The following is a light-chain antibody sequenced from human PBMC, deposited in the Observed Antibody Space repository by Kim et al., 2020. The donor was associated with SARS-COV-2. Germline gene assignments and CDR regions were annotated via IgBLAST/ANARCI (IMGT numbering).Light chain of an antibody. Sequence: LGQTVRITCQGDSLRNYSATWYQQKPGRAPVLVIYDRNTRPSGIPDRFSGSRSGNTASLTITGAQAEDEADYYCNSRDSSGDHSWVFGGGTKLTVL. J-gene: IGLJ3*02. CDR3: NSRDSSGDHSWV. CDR2: DRN. CDR1: SLRNYS. V-gene: IGLV3-19*01.